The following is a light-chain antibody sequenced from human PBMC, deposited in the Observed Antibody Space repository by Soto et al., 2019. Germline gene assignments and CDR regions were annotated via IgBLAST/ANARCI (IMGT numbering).Light chain of an antibody. V-gene: IGLV2-8*01. CDR1: SSDVGGYNY. CDR3: RSYAGSNNVV. Sequence: QSALTQPPSASGSPGQSVTISCTGTSSDVGGYNYVSWYQQHPGKAPKLMIYEVSKRPSGVPDRFFGSKSGNTASLTVSGLQAEDEADYYCRSYAGSNNVVFGGGTKLTVL. J-gene: IGLJ2*01. CDR2: EVS.